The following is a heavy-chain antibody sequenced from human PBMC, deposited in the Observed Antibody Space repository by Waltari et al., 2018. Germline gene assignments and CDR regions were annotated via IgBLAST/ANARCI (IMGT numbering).Heavy chain of an antibody. Sequence: QVRLVQSGAEVKQPGASVKVSCEASGYTFIDYDINWVRQGTGQGLEWMGWMNPKSGKSGSAQKFQGRVTMTRNTSISTVYMELTSLASEDTAVYYCARLFCLSSSCYRGWFDSWGQGSLVTVSS. D-gene: IGHD2-2*02. V-gene: IGHV1-8*01. CDR1: GYTFIDYD. CDR2: MNPKSGKS. CDR3: ARLFCLSSSCYRGWFDS. J-gene: IGHJ5*01.